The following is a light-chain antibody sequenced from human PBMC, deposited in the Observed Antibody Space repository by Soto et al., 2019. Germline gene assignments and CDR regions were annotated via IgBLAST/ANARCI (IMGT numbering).Light chain of an antibody. J-gene: IGKJ5*01. CDR1: QRSSTF. CDR3: QQTKSIPLT. Sequence: DIPMNSSPASLYASVADRVTITCCASQRSSTFLNWSQHKPGKANKLLIFAPSTLQSGVPSRFSGSGSGTDFTLSISSLQPEECATYYCQQTKSIPLTLGEGTRLEIK. CDR2: APS. V-gene: IGKV1-39*01.